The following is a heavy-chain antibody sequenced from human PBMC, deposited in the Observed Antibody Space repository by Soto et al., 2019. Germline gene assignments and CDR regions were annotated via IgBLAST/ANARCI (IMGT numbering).Heavy chain of an antibody. CDR2: LSWDRSTV. J-gene: IGHJ4*02. CDR3: AVSSPDIVVLPSSIYFTS. Sequence: GGSLRLSCVASGSSSDPFTMHWVRELPGKGLQWVAGLSWDRSTVAYADSVQGRFTISRDHAKNSVDLLMDSLRPDDTALYFCAVSSPDIVVLPSSIYFTSWGPGTQVTSPQ. V-gene: IGHV3-9*02. CDR1: GSSSDPFT. D-gene: IGHD2-15*01.